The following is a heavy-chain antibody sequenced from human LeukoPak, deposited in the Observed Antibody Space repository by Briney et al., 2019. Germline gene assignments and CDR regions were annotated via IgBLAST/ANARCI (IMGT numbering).Heavy chain of an antibody. V-gene: IGHV3-48*01. CDR3: ARWRGHVDY. J-gene: IGHJ4*02. CDR1: GFTFSSYS. CDR2: ISSSSSTI. D-gene: IGHD3-10*01. Sequence: GGSLRLSCAASGFTFSSYSMNWVRQAPGKGLEWVSYISSSSSTIYYADSVKGRFTISRDNAKNSLYLQMNSLRAEDTAVYYCARWRGHVDYWGQGTLVTVSS.